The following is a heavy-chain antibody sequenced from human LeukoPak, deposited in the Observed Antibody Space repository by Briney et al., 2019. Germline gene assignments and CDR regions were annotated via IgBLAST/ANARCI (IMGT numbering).Heavy chain of an antibody. D-gene: IGHD3-10*01. V-gene: IGHV4-59*08. J-gene: IGHJ4*02. CDR1: AGSFNSYY. Sequence: SETLSLTCTVSAGSFNSYYWSWIRQPPGKGLEWIGYIDYSGSTTYNPSLKSRLTISVDTSKNQFSLKLNSVTAADTAVYYCARAPQYYYGSGSYPQTGYFDYWGQGTLVTVSS. CDR2: IDYSGST. CDR3: ARAPQYYYGSGSYPQTGYFDY.